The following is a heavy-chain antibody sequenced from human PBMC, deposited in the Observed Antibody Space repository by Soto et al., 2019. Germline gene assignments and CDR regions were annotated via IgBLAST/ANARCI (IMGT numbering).Heavy chain of an antibody. V-gene: IGHV4-30-4*01. CDR2: IYYSGNT. CDR1: GGSTSSDNY. D-gene: IGHD3-16*01. Sequence: ASETLSLTCSVSGGSTSSDNYWSWIRQPPGKGLEWIGHIYYSGNTDYNPSLKSRLAISIDTSKNQFSLKLSSVTAADTAVYFCAREGGESSDGLYYFDSWGQGSLVTVSS. J-gene: IGHJ4*02. CDR3: AREGGESSDGLYYFDS.